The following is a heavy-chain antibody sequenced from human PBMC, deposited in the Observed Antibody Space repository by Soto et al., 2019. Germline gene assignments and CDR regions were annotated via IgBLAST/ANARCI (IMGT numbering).Heavy chain of an antibody. CDR1: GFTFSSYA. Sequence: GGSPRLSCAASGFTFSSYAMHWVRQAPGKGLEWVAVISYDGSNKYYADSVKGRFTISRDNSKNTLYLQMNSLRAEDTAVYYCARDKILPSHYYDSSGYLDYWGQGTLVTVSS. CDR3: ARDKILPSHYYDSSGYLDY. CDR2: ISYDGSNK. D-gene: IGHD3-22*01. J-gene: IGHJ4*02. V-gene: IGHV3-30-3*01.